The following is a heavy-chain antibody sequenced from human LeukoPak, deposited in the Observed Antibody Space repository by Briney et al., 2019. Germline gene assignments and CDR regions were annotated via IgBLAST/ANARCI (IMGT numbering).Heavy chain of an antibody. CDR2: ISSSSSTI. D-gene: IGHD3-10*01. V-gene: IGHV3-48*04. CDR3: ARGQNYYGSGSYYMAYYFDY. J-gene: IGHJ4*02. CDR1: GFTFSSFS. Sequence: GGSLRLSCAASGFTFSSFSMNWVRQAPGKGLEWVSYISSSSSTIYYADSVKGRFTISRDNARDSLYLQMNSLTAEDTAVYYCARGQNYYGSGSYYMAYYFDYWGQGTLVTVSS.